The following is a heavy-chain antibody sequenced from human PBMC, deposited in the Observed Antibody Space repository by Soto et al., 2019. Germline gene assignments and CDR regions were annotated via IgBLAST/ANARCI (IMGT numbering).Heavy chain of an antibody. CDR1: GYTFTSYG. Sequence: ASVKVSCKASGYTFTSYGISWVRQAPGQGLEWMGWVSAYNGNTNYAQKLQGRVTMTTDTSTSTAYMELRSLRSDDTAVYYCARGKYYYDSSGPLEYWGQGTLVTVSS. V-gene: IGHV1-18*04. CDR2: VSAYNGNT. J-gene: IGHJ4*02. D-gene: IGHD3-22*01. CDR3: ARGKYYYDSSGPLEY.